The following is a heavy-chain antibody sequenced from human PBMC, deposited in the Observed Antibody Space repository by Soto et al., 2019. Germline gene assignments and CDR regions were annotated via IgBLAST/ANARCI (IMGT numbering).Heavy chain of an antibody. CDR1: GFTFSSYA. CDR2: ISYDGSNE. V-gene: IGHV3-30-3*01. Sequence: GGSLRLSCAASGFTFSSYAMHWVRQAPGKGLEWVAVISYDGSNEYYADSVKGRFTISRDNSKNTLYLQMNSLRAEDTAVYYCARDYYDESEYYYYGMDVWGQGTTVTVSS. CDR3: ARDYYDESEYYYYGMDV. D-gene: IGHD3-3*01. J-gene: IGHJ6*02.